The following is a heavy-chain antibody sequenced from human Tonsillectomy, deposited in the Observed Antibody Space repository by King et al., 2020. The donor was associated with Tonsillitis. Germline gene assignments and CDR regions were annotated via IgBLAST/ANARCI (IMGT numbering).Heavy chain of an antibody. Sequence: VQLQESGPGLVRPSQTLSLICSVSGDSLTSGGYFWSWSRQPPDKGLEWIGSIYHSGPTYHTPSLRSRLFMSVDTSKNQFSLRLTSVTAADTAVYYCARNRDYGDYVDFWGQGTLVAVSS. CDR2: IYHSGPT. V-gene: IGHV4-31*03. CDR1: GDSLTSGGYF. J-gene: IGHJ4*02. CDR3: ARNRDYGDYVDF. D-gene: IGHD4-17*01.